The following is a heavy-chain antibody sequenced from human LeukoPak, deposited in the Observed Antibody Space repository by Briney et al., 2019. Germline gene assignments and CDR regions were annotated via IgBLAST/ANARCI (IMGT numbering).Heavy chain of an antibody. CDR2: IIPIFGTA. Sequence: SVKVSCKASGGTFSSYAISWVRQAPGQGLEWMGRIIPIFGTANYAQKCQGRVTITTDESTSPAYMELSSLRSEDTAVYYCARRSYDSSGYYQFDYWGQGTLVTVSS. CDR1: GGTFSSYA. CDR3: ARRSYDSSGYYQFDY. V-gene: IGHV1-69*05. D-gene: IGHD3-22*01. J-gene: IGHJ4*02.